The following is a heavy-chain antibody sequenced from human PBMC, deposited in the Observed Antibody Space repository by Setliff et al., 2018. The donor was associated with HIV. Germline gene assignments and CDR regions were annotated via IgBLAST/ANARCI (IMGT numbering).Heavy chain of an antibody. D-gene: IGHD6-6*01. CDR3: ATRPRMAARPFGY. CDR1: GVSVGSGDYY. CDR2: IFHSGDT. J-gene: IGHJ4*02. Sequence: SETLSLTCSVSGVSVGSGDYYWHWIRQHPEKALEWIGYIFHSGDTYYNPSLKSRISMSVDTSKNQFSLELTSLTAADTAVYYCATRPRMAARPFGYWGQGMLVTVSS. V-gene: IGHV4-31*03.